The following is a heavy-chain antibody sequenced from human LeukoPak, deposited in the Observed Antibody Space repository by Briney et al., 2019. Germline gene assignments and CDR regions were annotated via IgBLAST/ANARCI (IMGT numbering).Heavy chain of an antibody. CDR1: GFTFSSYE. V-gene: IGHV3-48*03. J-gene: IGHJ4*02. D-gene: IGHD6-19*01. CDR3: AKVSEVRRRLAPFDY. CDR2: ISSSGSTI. Sequence: GGSLRLSCAASGFTFSSYEMNWVRQAPGKGLEWVSYISSSGSTIYYADSVKGRFTISRDNAKNSLYLQMNSLRAEDTAVYYCAKVSEVRRRLAPFDYWGQRTLVTVSS.